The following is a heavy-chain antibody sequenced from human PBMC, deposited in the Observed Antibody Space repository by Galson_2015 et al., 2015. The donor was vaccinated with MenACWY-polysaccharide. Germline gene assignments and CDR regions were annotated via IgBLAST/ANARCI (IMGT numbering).Heavy chain of an antibody. V-gene: IGHV6-1*01. J-gene: IGHJ4*02. Sequence: CAISGDSVSSNSAAWNWIRQSPSRGLEWLGRTYYRSKWYYDYAVSVRSRITINPGTSKNQFSLQMNSVTPEDTAVYYCARSSGPLDYWGQGTLVTVSS. CDR3: ARSSGPLDY. CDR2: TYYRSKWYY. D-gene: IGHD3-10*01. CDR1: GDSVSSNSAA.